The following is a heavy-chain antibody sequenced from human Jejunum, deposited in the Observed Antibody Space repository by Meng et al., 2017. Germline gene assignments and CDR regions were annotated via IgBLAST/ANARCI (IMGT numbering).Heavy chain of an antibody. D-gene: IGHD1-26*01. Sequence: QVPLEQVGAWGKEPGASRSLSCKASGYTFTDNAVHWVRQAPGQGLEWMGWINAANGDTKYSLKFQERITITRDTFARTAYMGLRSLESEDTAVYYCASHTWGLYFFEFWGQGTLVTVSS. CDR1: GYTFTDNA. CDR3: ASHTWGLYFFEF. J-gene: IGHJ4*02. CDR2: INAANGDT. V-gene: IGHV1-3*01.